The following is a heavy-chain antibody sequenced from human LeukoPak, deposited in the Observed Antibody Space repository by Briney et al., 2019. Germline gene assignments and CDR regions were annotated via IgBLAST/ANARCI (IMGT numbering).Heavy chain of an antibody. V-gene: IGHV4-4*07. D-gene: IGHD6-13*01. J-gene: IGHJ4*02. CDR3: ARRGTTAGLGIDQ. CDR2: IYTSGST. CDR1: GGSISSYY. Sequence: SETLSLTCTVSGGSISSYYWSWIRRPAGKGLEWIGRIYTSGSTNYNPSLKSRVTMSVDTSKNQFSLKLSSVTAADSAVYFCARRGTTAGLGIDQWGQGTLVTVSS.